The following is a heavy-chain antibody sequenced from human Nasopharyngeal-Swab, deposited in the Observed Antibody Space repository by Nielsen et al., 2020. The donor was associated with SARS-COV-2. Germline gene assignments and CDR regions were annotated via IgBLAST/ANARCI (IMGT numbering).Heavy chain of an antibody. D-gene: IGHD6-13*01. J-gene: IGHJ4*02. V-gene: IGHV3-20*04. Sequence: GGSLRLSCAASGFTFDDYGMTWVRQAPGKGLEWVSGINWNGGSTGYGDSVKGRFTISRDNAKNSLYLQMNSLRGEDTAVYYCARRQASSWSLDYWGQGTLVTVSS. CDR2: INWNGGST. CDR3: ARRQASSWSLDY. CDR1: GFTFDDYG.